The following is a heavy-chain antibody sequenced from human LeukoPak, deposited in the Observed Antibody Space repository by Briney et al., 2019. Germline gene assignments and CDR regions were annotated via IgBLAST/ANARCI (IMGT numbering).Heavy chain of an antibody. V-gene: IGHV1-18*01. Sequence: ASVKVSCKASGYTFTSYGISWVRQAPGQGLEWMGWISAYNGNTNYAQKLQGRVTMTTDTSTSTAYMELSSLRSEDTAVYYCASSIAARPGHDYWGQGTLVTVSS. CDR3: ASSIAARPGHDY. J-gene: IGHJ4*02. CDR2: ISAYNGNT. CDR1: GYTFTSYG. D-gene: IGHD6-6*01.